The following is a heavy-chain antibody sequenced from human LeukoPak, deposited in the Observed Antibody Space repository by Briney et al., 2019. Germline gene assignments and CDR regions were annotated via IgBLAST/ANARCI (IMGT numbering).Heavy chain of an antibody. CDR1: GFTFSSYW. D-gene: IGHD6-19*01. J-gene: IGHJ4*02. Sequence: SGGSLRLSCAASGFTFSSYWMHWVRQAPGKGLVWVSRINSDGSSTTYADSVKGRFTISRDNAKNTLYLQMNSLRAEDTAVYYCARDPIGGSGWYPYFDHWGQGTLVTVSS. CDR2: INSDGSST. V-gene: IGHV3-74*01. CDR3: ARDPIGGSGWYPYFDH.